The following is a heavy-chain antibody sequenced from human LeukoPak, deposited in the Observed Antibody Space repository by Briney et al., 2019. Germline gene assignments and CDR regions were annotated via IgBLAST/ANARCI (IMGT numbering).Heavy chain of an antibody. D-gene: IGHD3-9*01. CDR2: IKQDGSEK. CDR3: ARDLYYDIPWYLDL. CDR1: GFTFSSYW. J-gene: IGHJ2*01. Sequence: PGGSLRLSCAASGFTFSSYWMSWVRQAPGKGLEWVANIKQDGSEKYYVDSVKGRFTISRDNAKNSLYLQMNSLRAEDTAVYYCARDLYYDIPWYLDLWGRGTLVTVSS. V-gene: IGHV3-7*01.